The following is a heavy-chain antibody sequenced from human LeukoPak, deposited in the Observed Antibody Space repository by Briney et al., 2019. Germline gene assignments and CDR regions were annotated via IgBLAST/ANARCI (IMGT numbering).Heavy chain of an antibody. V-gene: IGHV5-51*01. D-gene: IGHD2-15*01. Sequence: GESLKISCQGSGYSFTTYWIGWVRQLPGKGLEWMGIIYPGDSDTRYSPSFLGQVTISADKSLSTAYLQWSSLKASDTAVYYCARRGYCSGGSCYSAPFDYWGQGILVTVSS. CDR2: IYPGDSDT. CDR1: GYSFTTYW. CDR3: ARRGYCSGGSCYSAPFDY. J-gene: IGHJ4*02.